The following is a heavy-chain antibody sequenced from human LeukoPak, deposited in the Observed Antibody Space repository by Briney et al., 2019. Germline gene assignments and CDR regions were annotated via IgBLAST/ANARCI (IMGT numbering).Heavy chain of an antibody. J-gene: IGHJ4*02. Sequence: PGGSLRLSCAASGFTLSDYTMHWVRQAPGKGLEWVAVISYDGGQKYPADSVKGRFTISRDNSKNTVSLQMNSLRAEDTAVFYCARANSSSWHYFDYWGQGTLVTVSS. D-gene: IGHD6-13*01. CDR1: GFTLSDYT. CDR2: ISYDGGQK. V-gene: IGHV3-30*04. CDR3: ARANSSSWHYFDY.